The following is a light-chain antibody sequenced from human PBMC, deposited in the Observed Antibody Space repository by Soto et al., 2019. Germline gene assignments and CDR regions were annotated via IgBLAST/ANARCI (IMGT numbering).Light chain of an antibody. Sequence: QSVLTQSPSASASLGASVKLTCTLSSGHSSYAIAWHQQQPEKGPRYLMKLNSDGSHSKGDGIPDRFSGSSSGAERYLTISSLQSEDEADYYCQTWGTGIVFGGGTKLTDL. J-gene: IGLJ2*01. CDR2: LNSDGSH. CDR1: SGHSSYA. CDR3: QTWGTGIV. V-gene: IGLV4-69*01.